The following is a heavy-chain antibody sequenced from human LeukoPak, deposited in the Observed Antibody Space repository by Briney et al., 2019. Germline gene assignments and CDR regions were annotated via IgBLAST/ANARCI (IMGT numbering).Heavy chain of an antibody. J-gene: IGHJ4*02. Sequence: GGSLRLSCAASGFTFSTYWMHWVRQAPGKGLVWVSRINSDERSKTYADSVKGRFTISRDNAKNTLYLQINSLRAEDTAVYYCAKSRRAYCSGGSCFGLWDYWGQGTLVTVSS. CDR1: GFTFSTYW. V-gene: IGHV3-74*01. CDR3: AKSRRAYCSGGSCFGLWDY. CDR2: INSDERSK. D-gene: IGHD2-15*01.